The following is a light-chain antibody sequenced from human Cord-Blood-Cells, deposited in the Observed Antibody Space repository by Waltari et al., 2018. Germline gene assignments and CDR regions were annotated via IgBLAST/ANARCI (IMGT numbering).Light chain of an antibody. CDR1: QSVLYSSNNKNY. CDR2: WAS. J-gene: IGKJ1*01. V-gene: IGKV4-1*01. CDR3: QQYYSTRT. Sequence: DIVMTQSPDSLAVSLGERDTINCKSSQSVLYSSNNKNYLAWYQQKPGQPPKLRIYWASTRESGVPDRFSGSGSGTDFTLTISSLQAEDLAVYYCQQYYSTRTFGQGTKVEIK.